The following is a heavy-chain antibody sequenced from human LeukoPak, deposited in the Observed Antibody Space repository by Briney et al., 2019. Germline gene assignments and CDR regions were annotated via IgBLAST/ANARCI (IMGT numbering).Heavy chain of an antibody. CDR2: IYYSGSA. J-gene: IGHJ3*01. CDR1: DGSITGYY. CDR3: ASVSPPGGFDF. D-gene: IGHD2-8*02. Sequence: SETLSLTCTVSDGSITGYYWSWIRQPPGKGLEWIGYIYYSGSANYNPSLKGRLTMSVDTSKNQFSLKLRSVTAADTAVYYCASVSPPGGFDFLGQGTMVTVSS. V-gene: IGHV4-59*01.